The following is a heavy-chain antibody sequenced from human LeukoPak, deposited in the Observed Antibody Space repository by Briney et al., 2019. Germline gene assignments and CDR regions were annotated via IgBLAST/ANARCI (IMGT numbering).Heavy chain of an antibody. CDR2: INPNSGGT. CDR1: GYTFTGYY. D-gene: IGHD6-6*01. CDR3: ARVGPIAARPGPEDYFDY. V-gene: IGHV1-2*02. J-gene: IGHJ4*02. Sequence: ASVKVSCKASGYTFTGYYMHWVRQAPGQGLEWMGWINPNSGGTNYAQKFQGRVTMTRDTSISTAYMELSRLRSDDTAVYYCARVGPIAARPGPEDYFDYWGQGTLVTVSS.